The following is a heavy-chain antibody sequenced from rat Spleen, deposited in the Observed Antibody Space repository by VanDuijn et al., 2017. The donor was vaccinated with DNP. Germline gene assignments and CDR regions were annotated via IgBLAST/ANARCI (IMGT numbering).Heavy chain of an antibody. J-gene: IGHJ4*01. V-gene: IGHV5-25*01. Sequence: EVQLVESGGGLVQPGRSMKLSCAASGFTFSNYYMAWVRQAPTQGLEWVASISTNGGNSYYRDSVKGRFTISRENAENTVYLQMNSLRSEDTATYYCARQGYPGLKSMDAWGQGTSVTVSS. CDR2: ISTNGGNS. CDR1: GFTFSNYY. D-gene: IGHD1-11*01. CDR3: ARQGYPGLKSMDA.